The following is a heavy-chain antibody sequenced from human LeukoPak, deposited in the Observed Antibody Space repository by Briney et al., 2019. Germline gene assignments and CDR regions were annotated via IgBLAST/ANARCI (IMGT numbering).Heavy chain of an antibody. V-gene: IGHV1-18*01. Sequence: ASVKVSCKASGYTFSTYGISWVRQAPGQGLEWMGRISAYNGNTNYAQKFQGRVTMTTDTSTTTVYMELRSLRSDDTAVYYCARDRVTYSTSSGVDYWGQGTLVTVSS. CDR3: ARDRVTYSTSSGVDY. J-gene: IGHJ4*02. D-gene: IGHD6-6*01. CDR2: ISAYNGNT. CDR1: GYTFSTYG.